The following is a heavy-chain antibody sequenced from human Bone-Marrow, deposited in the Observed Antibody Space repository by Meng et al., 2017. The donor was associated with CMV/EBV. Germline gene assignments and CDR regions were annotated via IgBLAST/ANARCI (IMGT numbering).Heavy chain of an antibody. CDR2: INHSGST. CDR3: ARGHGKKLGLYYYYYYGMYV. CDR1: GGSFSGYY. Sequence: GSLRLSCAVYGGSFSGYYWSWIRQPPGKGLEWIGEINHSGSTNYNPSLKSRVTISVDTSKNQFSLKLSSVTAADTAVYYCARGHGKKLGLYYYYYYGMYVWGQGTTVTVSS. V-gene: IGHV4-34*01. J-gene: IGHJ6*02. D-gene: IGHD7-27*01.